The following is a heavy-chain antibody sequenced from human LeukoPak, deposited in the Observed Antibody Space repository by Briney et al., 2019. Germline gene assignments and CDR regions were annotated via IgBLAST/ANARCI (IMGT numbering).Heavy chain of an antibody. V-gene: IGHV2-5*01. D-gene: IGHD7-27*01. J-gene: IGHJ4*02. CDR3: AHRRRPLGFDY. CDR2: IYWNDDK. Sequence: ESGPTLTKPTQTLTLTCTFSEFSLSTSGVGEGWIRQPPVKALEWLALIYWNDDKRYSPSLKSRLTITKDTTKNQVVLTMTNMDPVDTATYYCAHRRRPLGFDYWGQGTLVTVSS. CDR1: EFSLSTSGVG.